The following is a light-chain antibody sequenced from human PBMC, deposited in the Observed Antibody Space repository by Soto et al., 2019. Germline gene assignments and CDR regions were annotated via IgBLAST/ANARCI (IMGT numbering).Light chain of an antibody. CDR3: QANSHWRMDT. CDR2: GAS. J-gene: IGKJ2*01. V-gene: IGKV3-15*01. Sequence: ELVMTQSPATLSVSPGERATLSCRASHSVGSDLAWYQQRPGQTPRLLIYGASTRATGVPARFSGSGSGTELTLTIRSLQSEDFAIYYCQANSHWRMDTFAQGTKVDIX. CDR1: HSVGSD.